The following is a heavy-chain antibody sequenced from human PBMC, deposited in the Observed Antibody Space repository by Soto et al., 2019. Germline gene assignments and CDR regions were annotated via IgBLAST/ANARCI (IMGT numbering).Heavy chain of an antibody. CDR3: AREDFTTERYSSSIIYYYYGMDV. CDR2: IIPIFGTA. CDR1: GGTFSSYA. V-gene: IGHV1-69*13. J-gene: IGHJ6*02. D-gene: IGHD6-6*01. Sequence: ASVKVSCKASGGTFSSYAISWVRQAPGQGLEWKGGIIPIFGTANYAQKFQGRVTITADESTSTAYMELSSLRSEDTAVYFCAREDFTTERYSSSIIYYYYGMDVWGQGTTVTVSS.